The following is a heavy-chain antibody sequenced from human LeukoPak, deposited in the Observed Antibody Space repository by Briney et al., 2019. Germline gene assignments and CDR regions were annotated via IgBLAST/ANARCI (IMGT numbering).Heavy chain of an antibody. D-gene: IGHD5-18*01. J-gene: IGHJ4*02. Sequence: SSETLSLTCAVSGGSISSSNWWSWVRQPPGKGLEWIGEIYHSGSTNYNPSLKSRVTISVDKSKNQFSLKLSSVTAADTAVYYCARGVYSYAACFDYWGQGTLVTVSS. V-gene: IGHV4-4*02. CDR1: GGSISSSNW. CDR3: ARGVYSYAACFDY. CDR2: IYHSGST.